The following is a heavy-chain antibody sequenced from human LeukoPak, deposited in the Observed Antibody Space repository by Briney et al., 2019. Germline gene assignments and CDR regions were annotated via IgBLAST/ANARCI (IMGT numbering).Heavy chain of an antibody. CDR1: GFTFSSYG. CDR3: ATGRSYYYDH. D-gene: IGHD3-22*01. Sequence: GGSLRLSCAASGFTFSSYGMHWVRQAPGKGLEWVAVAYDDGDSRYYADSVKGRFTISRDNSRNTLYLQMSSLGAEDTAVYYCATGRSYYYDHGGQGPRVTV. CDR2: AYDDGDSR. V-gene: IGHV3-33*01. J-gene: IGHJ4*02.